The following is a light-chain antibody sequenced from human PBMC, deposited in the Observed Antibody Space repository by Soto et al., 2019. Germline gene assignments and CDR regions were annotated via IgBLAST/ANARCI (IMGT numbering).Light chain of an antibody. Sequence: QSALTQPASVSGSPGQSITISCTGTRSDVVDYEFVSWYQQLPGKAPKLMIYDVSYRPSGVSDRFSGSKSGNTASLTISGLQAEDEADYYCCSHPFTNTHVVFGGGTKVTVL. V-gene: IGLV2-14*03. CDR2: DVS. CDR3: CSHPFTNTHVV. CDR1: RSDVVDYEF. J-gene: IGLJ2*01.